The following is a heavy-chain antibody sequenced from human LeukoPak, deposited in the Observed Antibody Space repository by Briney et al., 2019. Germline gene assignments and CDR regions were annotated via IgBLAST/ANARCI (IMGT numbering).Heavy chain of an antibody. J-gene: IGHJ4*02. CDR2: IWYDGSNK. Sequence: GGSVRLSCPASRFIFSSYGMHWVRQAPGKGLEWVAVIWYDGSNKYYADSVKGRFTISSDNPKNKLYLQMNSLRTEDTAVYYCAKDGDYYDSSGYPFPFDYWGQGTLVTVSS. D-gene: IGHD3-22*01. V-gene: IGHV3-33*06. CDR1: RFIFSSYG. CDR3: AKDGDYYDSSGYPFPFDY.